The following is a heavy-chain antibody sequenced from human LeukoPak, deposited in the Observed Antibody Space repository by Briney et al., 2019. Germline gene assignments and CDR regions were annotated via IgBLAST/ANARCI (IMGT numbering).Heavy chain of an antibody. V-gene: IGHV3-48*03. CDR1: GFTFSSYE. CDR2: ISSSGSTI. J-gene: IGHJ4*02. D-gene: IGHD5-12*01. CDR3: ARELEGYSGYDYPDYFDY. Sequence: GGSLRLSCAASGFTFSSYEMNWVRQAPGKGLEWVSYISSSGSTIYYADSVKGRFTISRDNAKNSLYLQMNSLRAEDTAVYYCARELEGYSGYDYPDYFDYWGQGTLVTVSS.